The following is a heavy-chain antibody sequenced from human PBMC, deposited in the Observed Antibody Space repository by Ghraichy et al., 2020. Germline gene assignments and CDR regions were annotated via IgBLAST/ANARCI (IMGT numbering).Heavy chain of an antibody. Sequence: SVKVSCKASGGTFSSYAISWVRQAPGQWLEWMGRIIPILGIANYAQKFQGRVTITADKSTSTAYMELSSLRSEDTAVYYCARSRADYDFWSGYYFFPFDYWGQGTLVTVSS. CDR2: IIPILGIA. J-gene: IGHJ4*02. V-gene: IGHV1-69*04. CDR1: GGTFSSYA. CDR3: ARSRADYDFWSGYYFFPFDY. D-gene: IGHD3-3*01.